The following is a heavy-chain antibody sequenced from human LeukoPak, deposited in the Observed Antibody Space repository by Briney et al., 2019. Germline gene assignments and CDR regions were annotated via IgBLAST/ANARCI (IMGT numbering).Heavy chain of an antibody. V-gene: IGHV3-21*01. D-gene: IGHD3-10*01. J-gene: IGHJ4*02. Sequence: PGGSLRLSCAAAGFSFKSYSMNWVRQAPGKGLGWVSFITSTSSDLFYADSVKGRFTVSRDNARNSLYLQMNNLRAEDTAVYYCARAAGHYFDYWGQGSLVTVSS. CDR2: ITSTSSDL. CDR1: GFSFKSYS. CDR3: ARAAGHYFDY.